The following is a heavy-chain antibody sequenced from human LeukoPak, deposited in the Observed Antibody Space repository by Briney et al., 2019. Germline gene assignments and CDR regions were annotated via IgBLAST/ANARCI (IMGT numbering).Heavy chain of an antibody. CDR3: ARDAGSGYDFFWFDP. CDR2: IYTSGST. J-gene: IGHJ5*02. Sequence: SETLSLTCTVSGGSISSYYWSWIRQPAGKGLEWIGRIYTSGSTNYNPSLKSRVTMSVDTSKNQFSLKLSSVIAADTAVYYCARDAGSGYDFFWFDPWGQGTLVTVSS. D-gene: IGHD5-12*01. CDR1: GGSISSYY. V-gene: IGHV4-4*07.